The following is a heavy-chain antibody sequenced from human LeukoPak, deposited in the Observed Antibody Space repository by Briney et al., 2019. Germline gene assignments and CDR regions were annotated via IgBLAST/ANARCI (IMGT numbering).Heavy chain of an antibody. CDR1: GFIFSNYW. V-gene: IGHV3-7*01. Sequence: GGSLRLSCEASGFIFSNYWMGWVRQVPGKGLEWVANMNQDGSAKGYVDSVKGRFTISRDNARNSLYLQMSSLRPEDTAVYYCATYTHWVAGDVWGQGTTVTVSS. D-gene: IGHD3-16*01. CDR3: ATYTHWVAGDV. CDR2: MNQDGSAK. J-gene: IGHJ6*02.